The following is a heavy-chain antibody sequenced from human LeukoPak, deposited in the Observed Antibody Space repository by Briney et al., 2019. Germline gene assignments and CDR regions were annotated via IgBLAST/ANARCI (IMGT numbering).Heavy chain of an antibody. CDR2: ISSSSSYI. J-gene: IGHJ4*02. D-gene: IGHD3-10*01. Sequence: TGGPLRLSCAASGFTFSSYSMNWVRQAPGKGLEWVSSISSSSSYIYYADSVKGRFTISRDNAKNSLYLQMNSLRAEDTAVYYCARDLTTMVRGEYHRRGFDYWGQGTLVTVSS. CDR1: GFTFSSYS. CDR3: ARDLTTMVRGEYHRRGFDY. V-gene: IGHV3-21*01.